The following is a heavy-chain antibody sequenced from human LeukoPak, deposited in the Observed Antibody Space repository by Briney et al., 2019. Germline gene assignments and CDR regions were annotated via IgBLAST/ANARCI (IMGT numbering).Heavy chain of an antibody. CDR1: GGSISSYY. Sequence: SETLSLTCTVSGGSISSYYWSWIRQSPGKGLEWIGSFHYSGTTYYNPSLKSRVTISVDTSKNQFSLKLSSVTAADTAVYYCARRGAMVRVFDPWGQGTLVTVSS. V-gene: IGHV4-59*12. J-gene: IGHJ5*02. CDR2: FHYSGTT. D-gene: IGHD3-10*01. CDR3: ARRGAMVRVFDP.